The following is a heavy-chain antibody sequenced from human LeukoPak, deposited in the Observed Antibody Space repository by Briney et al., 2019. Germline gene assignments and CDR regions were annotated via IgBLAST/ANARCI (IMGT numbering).Heavy chain of an antibody. CDR2: ISSSSSTI. D-gene: IGHD3-3*01. J-gene: IGHJ6*03. Sequence: GGSLRPSCAASGFTFSSYSMNWVRQAPGKGLEWVSYISSSSSTIYYADSVKGRFTISRDNAKNSLYLQMNSLRDEDTAVYYCARAADFWSGYFSTFPQYYYYYYMDVWGKGTTVTVSS. CDR1: GFTFSSYS. CDR3: ARAADFWSGYFSTFPQYYYYYYMDV. V-gene: IGHV3-48*02.